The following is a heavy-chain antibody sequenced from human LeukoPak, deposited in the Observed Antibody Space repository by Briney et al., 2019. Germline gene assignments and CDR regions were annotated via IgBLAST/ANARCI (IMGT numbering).Heavy chain of an antibody. J-gene: IGHJ4*02. CDR2: IRYDGSNK. Sequence: GGSLRLSCAASGFTFSSYGMHWVRQAPGKGLEWVAFIRYDGSNKYYADSVKGRFTISRDNFKNTLYLQMNSLRAEDTAVYYCAKDPRGLRTGDYWGQGTLVTVSS. D-gene: IGHD5-18*01. CDR3: AKDPRGLRTGDY. CDR1: GFTFSSYG. V-gene: IGHV3-30*02.